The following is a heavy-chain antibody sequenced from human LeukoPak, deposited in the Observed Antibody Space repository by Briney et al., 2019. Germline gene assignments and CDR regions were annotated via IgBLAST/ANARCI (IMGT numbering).Heavy chain of an antibody. CDR2: IKEDGSEK. CDR3: ARHRSGGSQDDAFDI. Sequence: GGSLRLSCAASEFTFRTYWMSWVRQAPGKGLEWVADIKEDGSEKYYVDSVKGRFTISRQNAKNSLFLQMNSLRAEDTAVYYCARHRSGGSQDDAFDIWGRGTMVTVSS. D-gene: IGHD2-15*01. V-gene: IGHV3-7*01. J-gene: IGHJ3*02. CDR1: EFTFRTYW.